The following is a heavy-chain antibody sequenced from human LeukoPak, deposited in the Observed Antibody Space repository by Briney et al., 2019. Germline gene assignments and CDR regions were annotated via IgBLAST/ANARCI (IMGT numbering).Heavy chain of an antibody. CDR2: ISYDGSNK. CDR1: GFTFSSYG. V-gene: IGHV3-30*03. J-gene: IGHJ4*02. Sequence: GGSLRLSCAASGFTFSSYGMHWVRQAPGKGLEWVAVISYDGSNKYYADSVKGRFTISRDNAKNSLYLQMNSLRAEDTAVYYCASSANYGDYDYWGQGTLVTVSS. CDR3: ASSANYGDYDY. D-gene: IGHD4-17*01.